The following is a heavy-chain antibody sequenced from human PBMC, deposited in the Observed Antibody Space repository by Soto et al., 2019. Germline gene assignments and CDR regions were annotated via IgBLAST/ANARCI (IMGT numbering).Heavy chain of an antibody. Sequence: ASVKVSCKASGYTFTSYYMHWVRQAPGQGLEWMGIINPSGGSTSYAQKFQGRVTMTRDTSTSTVYMELSSLRSEDTAVYYCARGGGTIFGVAQKARFDYWGQGTLVTVSS. CDR3: ARGGGTIFGVAQKARFDY. V-gene: IGHV1-46*01. CDR1: GYTFTSYY. D-gene: IGHD3-3*01. J-gene: IGHJ4*02. CDR2: INPSGGST.